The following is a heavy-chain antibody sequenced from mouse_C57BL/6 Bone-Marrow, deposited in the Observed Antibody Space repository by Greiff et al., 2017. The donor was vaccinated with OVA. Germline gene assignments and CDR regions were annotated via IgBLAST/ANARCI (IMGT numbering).Heavy chain of an antibody. CDR1: GYTFTSYW. Sequence: VQLQQPGAELVRPGSSVKLSCKASGYTFTSYWMDWVKQRPGQGLEWIGNIYPSDSETHYNQKFKDKATLTVDKSSSTAYMQLSGLTSEDSAVYYCARGSWVPDYWGQGTTLTVSS. D-gene: IGHD4-1*01. V-gene: IGHV1-61*01. J-gene: IGHJ2*01. CDR2: IYPSDSET. CDR3: ARGSWVPDY.